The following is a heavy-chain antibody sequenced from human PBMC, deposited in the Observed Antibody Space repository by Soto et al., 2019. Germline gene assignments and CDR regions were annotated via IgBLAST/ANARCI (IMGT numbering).Heavy chain of an antibody. V-gene: IGHV1-2*02. J-gene: IGHJ4*02. CDR2: INPNSGGT. Sequence: ASVKVSCKASGYTFTGYYMHWVRQAPGQGLEWMGWINPNSGGTHYAQKFQGRVTMTRDTSISTAYMELSRLRSDDTAVYNCASGGVGADEGRIDYWGQGTLVTVSS. CDR1: GYTFTGYY. D-gene: IGHD1-26*01. CDR3: ASGGVGADEGRIDY.